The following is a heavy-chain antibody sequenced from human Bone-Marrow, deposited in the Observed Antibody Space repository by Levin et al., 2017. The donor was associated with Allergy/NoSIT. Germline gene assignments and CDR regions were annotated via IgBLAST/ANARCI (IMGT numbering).Heavy chain of an antibody. J-gene: IGHJ4*02. D-gene: IGHD3-10*01. CDR3: ARVGEYGSGSYLAG. CDR1: GYTFTGYY. Sequence: GESLKISCKASGYTFTGYYIHWVRQAPGQGLEWMGWINPSSGGTNYAQKFQGRVTMTRDTSISTAYMELSRLKSDDTAVYYCARVGEYGSGSYLAGWGQGTLVTVSS. V-gene: IGHV1-2*02. CDR2: INPSSGGT.